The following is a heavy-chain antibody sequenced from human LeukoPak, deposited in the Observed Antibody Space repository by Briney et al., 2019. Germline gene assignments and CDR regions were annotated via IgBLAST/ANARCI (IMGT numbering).Heavy chain of an antibody. Sequence: ASVKVSCKASGYTFTSYYMHWVRQATGQGLEWMGWMNPNSGNTGYAQKFQGRVTMTRNTSISTAYMELSSLRSEDTAVYYCARVSTIPTVPTGFYYYGLDVWGQGTTVTVSS. J-gene: IGHJ6*02. CDR3: ARVSTIPTVPTGFYYYGLDV. CDR2: MNPNSGNT. D-gene: IGHD2-2*02. CDR1: GYTFTSYY. V-gene: IGHV1-8*02.